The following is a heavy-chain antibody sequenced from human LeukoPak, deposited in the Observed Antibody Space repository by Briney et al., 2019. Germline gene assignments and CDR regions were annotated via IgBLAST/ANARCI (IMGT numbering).Heavy chain of an antibody. CDR1: GFTVSSTY. CDR3: ARRFGTGYFDY. V-gene: IGHV3-53*01. CDR2: VSTSVGST. Sequence: GGSLRLSCAASGFTVSSTYMSWVRQAPGKGLEWVSVVSTSVGSTNYADSVKGRFTISRDNSKNTMYLQMNSLRADDTAIYFCARRFGTGYFDYWGRGTLVTVSS. D-gene: IGHD3-10*01. J-gene: IGHJ4*02.